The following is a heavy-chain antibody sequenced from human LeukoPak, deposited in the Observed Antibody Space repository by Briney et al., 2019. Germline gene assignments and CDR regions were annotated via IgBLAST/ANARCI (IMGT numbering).Heavy chain of an antibody. V-gene: IGHV3-66*02. Sequence: GGSLRLSCATSGFTGSRNYMSWVRQAPGKGLEWVSVIYSGGSTYYADSVKGRFTISRDNSKNTLYLQMNSLRAEDTAVYYCARMAAGFLGPFDPWGQGTLVTVSS. J-gene: IGHJ5*02. CDR3: ARMAAGFLGPFDP. CDR1: GFTGSRNY. CDR2: IYSGGST. D-gene: IGHD5-24*01.